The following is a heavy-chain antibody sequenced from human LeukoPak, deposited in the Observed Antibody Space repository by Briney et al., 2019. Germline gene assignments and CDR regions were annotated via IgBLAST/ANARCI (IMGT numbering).Heavy chain of an antibody. J-gene: IGHJ5*02. CDR3: ARGNGNVGGRLDP. V-gene: IGHV3-66*01. Sequence: GGSLRLSCAASGFSVSGIHMNWVRQAPGKDLEWVSGLYSGGATYYADSMGGRFTISRDPSKNTLYLQMTSLRVDDTAIYYCARGNGNVGGRLDPWGQGTRVTVSS. D-gene: IGHD4-23*01. CDR2: LYSGGAT. CDR1: GFSVSGIH.